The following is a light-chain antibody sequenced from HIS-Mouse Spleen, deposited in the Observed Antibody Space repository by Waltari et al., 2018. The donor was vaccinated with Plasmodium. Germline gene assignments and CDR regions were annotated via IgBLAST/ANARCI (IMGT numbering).Light chain of an antibody. CDR2: GAS. V-gene: IGKV3-20*01. Sequence: EIVLTQSPGTLSLSPVERATISCRASQSVSSYLAWYQQKPGQAPRLLIYGASSRATGIPDRFSGSGSGTDFTLTISRLEPEDFAVYYCQQYGSSPYTFGQGTKLEIK. J-gene: IGKJ2*01. CDR1: QSVSSY. CDR3: QQYGSSPYT.